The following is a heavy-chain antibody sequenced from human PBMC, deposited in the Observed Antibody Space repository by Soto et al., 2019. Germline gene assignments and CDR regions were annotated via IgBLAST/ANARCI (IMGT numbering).Heavy chain of an antibody. CDR2: MNPNTGNS. CDR3: ARRAETNGWNGFGADKYYFDF. V-gene: IGHV1-8*01. J-gene: IGHJ4*02. CDR1: GYTFTSYD. D-gene: IGHD1-1*01. Sequence: GASVKVSCKASGYTFTSYDIYWVRQATGQGLEWMGWMNPNTGNSGYAQKFQGRVTMTSDTSVSTAHMELSSLRSEDTAVYYCARRAETNGWNGFGADKYYFDFWGQGTRVTVS.